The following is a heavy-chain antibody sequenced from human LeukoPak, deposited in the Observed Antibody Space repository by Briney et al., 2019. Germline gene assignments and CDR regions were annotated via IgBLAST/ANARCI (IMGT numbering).Heavy chain of an antibody. CDR1: GGTFSSYA. D-gene: IGHD6-6*01. J-gene: IGHJ4*02. CDR2: IIPIFGTA. V-gene: IGHV1-69*05. Sequence: GASVKVSCKASGGTFSSYAISWVRQAPGQGLEWMGGIIPIFGTANYAQEFQGRVTITTDESTSTAYMELSSLRSEDTAVYYCAKSIAELWGYFDYWGQGTLVTVSS. CDR3: AKSIAELWGYFDY.